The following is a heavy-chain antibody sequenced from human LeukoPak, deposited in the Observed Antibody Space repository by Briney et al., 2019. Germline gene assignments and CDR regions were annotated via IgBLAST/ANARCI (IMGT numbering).Heavy chain of an antibody. Sequence: SETLSLTCSVSGGSISDFYWSWIRQPAGKGLEWIGRISPSGSTNYNPSLKSRVTMSVDSSKNQFSLNLRSVTAADTAVYYCARVASSVEDVWGQGTTITVSS. J-gene: IGHJ6*02. D-gene: IGHD3-22*01. V-gene: IGHV4-4*07. CDR3: ARVASSVEDV. CDR2: ISPSGST. CDR1: GGSISDFY.